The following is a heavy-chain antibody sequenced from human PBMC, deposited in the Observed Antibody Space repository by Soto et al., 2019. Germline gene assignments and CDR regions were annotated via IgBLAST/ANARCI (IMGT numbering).Heavy chain of an antibody. Sequence: QVQLVQSGAEVKKPWASVKVSCKASGYTFTSYGISWVRQAPGQGLEWMGWISAYNGNTNYAQKLQGRVTMTTDTSTSTAYMELRSLRSDDTXXXXCARATGEQQLVGXDHCGQXTLXXVXS. CDR1: GYTFTSYG. D-gene: IGHD6-13*01. CDR3: ARATGEQQLVGXDH. J-gene: IGHJ4*02. CDR2: ISAYNGNT. V-gene: IGHV1-18*04.